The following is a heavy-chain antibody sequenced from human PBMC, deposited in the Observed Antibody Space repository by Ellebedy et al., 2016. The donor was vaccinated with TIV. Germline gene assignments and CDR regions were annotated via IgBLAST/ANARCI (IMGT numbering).Heavy chain of an antibody. CDR3: ARAKVVTAHFDY. Sequence: GESLKISXAASGFNFSSYVMSWVRQAPGKGLEWVSYISSSSSYTNYADSVKGRFTISRDNAKNSLYLQMNSLRAEDTAVYYCARAKVVTAHFDYWGQGTLVTVSS. CDR2: ISSSSSYT. D-gene: IGHD2-21*02. CDR1: GFNFSSYV. V-gene: IGHV3-11*05. J-gene: IGHJ4*02.